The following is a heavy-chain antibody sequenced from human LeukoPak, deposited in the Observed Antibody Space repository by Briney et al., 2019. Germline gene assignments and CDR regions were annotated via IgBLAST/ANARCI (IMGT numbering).Heavy chain of an antibody. CDR2: IRNKANKYIT. CDR3: ARVTARSIDY. J-gene: IGHJ4*02. CDR1: GFSFRDYY. D-gene: IGHD2-21*02. Sequence: GGSLRLSCGAYGFSFRDYYMDWVRQAPGKGLEWVGRIRNKANKYITDYAASVEGRFTITRDDSKNSLSLQMRSLKTGDTAVYYCARVTARSIDYWGQGTLVTVSS. V-gene: IGHV3-72*01.